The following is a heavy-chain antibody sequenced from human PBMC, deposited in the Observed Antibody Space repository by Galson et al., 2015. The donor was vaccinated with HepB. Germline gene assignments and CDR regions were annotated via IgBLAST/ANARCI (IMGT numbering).Heavy chain of an antibody. CDR2: INTNTGSP. CDR1: GYTFTNYA. CDR3: GRHVTSSLDS. D-gene: IGHD2-21*02. Sequence: SVKVSCKASGYTFTNYAMNWVRQAPGQGLEWMGWINTNTGSPTYAQGFPGRFVFSLDTSVNTAYLQITHLQTEDTAIYYCGRHVTSSLDSWGQGTLVNVSS. V-gene: IGHV7-4-1*02. J-gene: IGHJ5*01.